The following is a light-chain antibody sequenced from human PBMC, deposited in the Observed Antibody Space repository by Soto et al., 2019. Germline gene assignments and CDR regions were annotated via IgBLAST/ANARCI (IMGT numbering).Light chain of an antibody. J-gene: IGKJ1*01. Sequence: EKVMTQSPATLSMSPGERATLSCRASQSVSNFLAWYQQKPGQAPRLLIYGASTRATGVPARFSGSGSGTEFTLTISSLQSEVFAVYYCQQYSNWPSWTFGQGTKVEVK. CDR1: QSVSNF. CDR2: GAS. V-gene: IGKV3-15*01. CDR3: QQYSNWPSWT.